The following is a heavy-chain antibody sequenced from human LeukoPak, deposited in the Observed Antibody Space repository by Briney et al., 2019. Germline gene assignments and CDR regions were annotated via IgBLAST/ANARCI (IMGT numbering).Heavy chain of an antibody. V-gene: IGHV4-39*01. D-gene: IGHD1-26*01. CDR1: GGSISSNNY. Sequence: SETLSLTCTVSGGSISSNNYWAWIRQPPGKGLEWIGSIYYSGSTYYNPSLKSRVTISVDTSKNQFSLKLSSVTAADTAVYYCARHVVGATVYYFDYWGQGTLVTVSS. CDR2: IYYSGST. J-gene: IGHJ4*02. CDR3: ARHVVGATVYYFDY.